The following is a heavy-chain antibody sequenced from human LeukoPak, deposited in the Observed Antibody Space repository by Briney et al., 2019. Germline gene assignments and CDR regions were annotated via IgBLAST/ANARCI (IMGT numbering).Heavy chain of an antibody. D-gene: IGHD2-8*02. CDR3: AAVPNANAWYWDDAFDI. J-gene: IGHJ3*02. Sequence: ASVKVSCKASGFTFTTSAVQWVRQAPGQRLEWIGRIVVGSGNTDHAQKFQGRLTITRDISTSTAYMELSSLTSDDTAVYYCAAVPNANAWYWDDAFDIWGQGTMVTVSS. CDR2: IVVGSGNT. V-gene: IGHV1-58*01. CDR1: GFTFTTSA.